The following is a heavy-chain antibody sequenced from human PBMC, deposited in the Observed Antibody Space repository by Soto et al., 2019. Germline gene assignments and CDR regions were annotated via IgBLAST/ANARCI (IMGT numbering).Heavy chain of an antibody. Sequence: QVPLVQSGAEVKNPGASVKVSCKASGYTFTRYGIGWARQAPGQGLEWMGWINTYNGNTNYAQNVQGRVTLTTDTSTSTAYMELSSLRSNDTAIYYCAMVDVYVTPSPQDVWGQGTTVIVSS. CDR1: GYTFTRYG. CDR2: INTYNGNT. V-gene: IGHV1-18*01. J-gene: IGHJ6*02. D-gene: IGHD3-16*01. CDR3: AMVDVYVTPSPQDV.